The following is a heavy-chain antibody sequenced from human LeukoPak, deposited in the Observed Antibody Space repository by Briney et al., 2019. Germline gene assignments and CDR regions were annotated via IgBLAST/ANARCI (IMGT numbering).Heavy chain of an antibody. J-gene: IGHJ4*02. D-gene: IGHD3-16*02. CDR2: ISGSGGST. CDR3: AKDGVRVTFLSPRDYIWGSYRLGYFDY. Sequence: GGSLRLSCAASGFTFSSYAMSWVRQAPGKGLEWVSAISGSGGSTYYADSVKGRFTISRDNSKNTLYLQMNSLRAEDAAVYYCAKDGVRVTFLSPRDYIWGSYRLGYFDYWGQGTLVTVSS. CDR1: GFTFSSYA. V-gene: IGHV3-23*01.